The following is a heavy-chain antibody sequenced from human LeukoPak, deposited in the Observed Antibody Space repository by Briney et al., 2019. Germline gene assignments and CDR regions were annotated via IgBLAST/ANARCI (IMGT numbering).Heavy chain of an antibody. CDR3: ARRPGYCSSTSCPGRFDP. Sequence: SETLSLTCAVYGGSFSGYYWSWIRQPPGKGLEWIGEINHSGSTNYNPSLKSRVTISVDTSKNQFSLKLNSVTAADTAVYYCARRPGYCSSTSCPGRFDPWGQGTLVTVSS. CDR1: GGSFSGYY. J-gene: IGHJ5*02. CDR2: INHSGST. V-gene: IGHV4-34*01. D-gene: IGHD2-2*01.